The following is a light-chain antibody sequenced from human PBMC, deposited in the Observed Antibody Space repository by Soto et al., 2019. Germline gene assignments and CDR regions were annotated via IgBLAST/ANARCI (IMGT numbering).Light chain of an antibody. J-gene: IGLJ2*01. CDR2: EVS. CDR3: SSYTSSSTLV. CDR1: SSDVGGYNY. V-gene: IGLV2-14*01. Sequence: QSALTQSASVSGSPGQSITISCTGTSSDVGGYNYVSWYQQRPGKAPKLMIYEVSNRPSGVSNRFSGSKSGNTAPLTISGLQAEDEADYYCSSYTSSSTLVFGGGTKVTVL.